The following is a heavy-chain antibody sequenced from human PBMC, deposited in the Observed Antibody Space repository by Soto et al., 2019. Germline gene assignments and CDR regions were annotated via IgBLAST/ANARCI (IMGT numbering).Heavy chain of an antibody. J-gene: IGHJ4*02. D-gene: IGHD5-12*01. CDR2: IWYDGSNK. CDR3: ARGGYDLGYYFDY. V-gene: IGHV3-33*01. CDR1: GFTFSSYG. Sequence: QVQLVESGGGVVQRGRSLRLSCAASGFTFSSYGMHWVRQAPGKGLEWVAVIWYDGSNKYYADSVKGRFTISRDNSKNTLYLQMNSLRAEDTAVYYCARGGYDLGYYFDYWGQGTLVTVSS.